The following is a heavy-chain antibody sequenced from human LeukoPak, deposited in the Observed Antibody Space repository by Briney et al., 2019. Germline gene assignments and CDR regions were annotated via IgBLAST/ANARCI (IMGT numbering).Heavy chain of an antibody. CDR2: IKSNIDGGTT. V-gene: IGHV3-15*01. J-gene: IGHJ4*02. CDR3: TTEGYTYGSFFDY. Sequence: GGSLGLSCAVSGFTFSSYWMSWVRQAPGKGLEWVGRIKSNIDGGTTDYAAPVKGRFTISRDESKNTLYLQMNSLTTEDTAMYYCTTEGYTYGSFFDYWGQGTLVTVSS. D-gene: IGHD5-18*01. CDR1: GFTFSSYW.